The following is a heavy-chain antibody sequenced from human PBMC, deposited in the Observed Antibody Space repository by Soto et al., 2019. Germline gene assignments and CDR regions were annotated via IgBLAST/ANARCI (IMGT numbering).Heavy chain of an antibody. J-gene: IGHJ4*02. Sequence: SETPYLTCDVSGAPFSGYFWNWLRQPPGKGLEWIGDISPVGSARYNPSLDTRITSSVDTSKTQFFLNLTSVTDADTAVYYCARGYGYFRQWGQGALVTVS. V-gene: IGHV4-34*01. CDR1: GAPFSGYF. CDR2: ISPVGSA. CDR3: ARGYGYFRQ. D-gene: IGHD4-17*01.